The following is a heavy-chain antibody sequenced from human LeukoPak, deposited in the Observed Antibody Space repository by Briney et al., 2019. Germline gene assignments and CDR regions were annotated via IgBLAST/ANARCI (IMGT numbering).Heavy chain of an antibody. CDR3: ARDEVETLIAVALGPDAGFDY. CDR1: GFTFSDYY. V-gene: IGHV3-11*04. Sequence: PGGSLRLSCAASGFTFSDYYMSWIRQAPGKGLEWVSYISSSGSTIYYADSVKGRFTISRDNAKNSLYLQMNSLRAEDTAVYYCARDEVETLIAVALGPDAGFDYWGQGTPVTVSS. J-gene: IGHJ4*02. D-gene: IGHD6-19*01. CDR2: ISSSGSTI.